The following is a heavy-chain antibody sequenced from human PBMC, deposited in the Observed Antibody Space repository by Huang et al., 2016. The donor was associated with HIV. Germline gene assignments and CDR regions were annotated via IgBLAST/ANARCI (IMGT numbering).Heavy chain of an antibody. Sequence: QVQLVESGGGVVQPGTSLRLSWAASGFIFSNFGMHWVRQAPWKGAEWVAVISYVGRSDRYSDSGKGRFTISRDNDKNTLSLEMNRLRHDDTAVYYFAKESRWFSDFDQWGQGTLVTVSS. J-gene: IGHJ5*02. V-gene: IGHV3-30*06. CDR3: AKESRWFSDFDQ. D-gene: IGHD2-15*01. CDR1: GFIFSNFG. CDR2: ISYVGRSD.